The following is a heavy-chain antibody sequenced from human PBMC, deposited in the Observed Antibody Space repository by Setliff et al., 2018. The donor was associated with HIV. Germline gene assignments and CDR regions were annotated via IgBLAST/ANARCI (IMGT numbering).Heavy chain of an antibody. CDR1: GYTFTGYG. Sequence: GASVKVSCKASGYTFTGYGISWVRQAPGQGLEWMGWISANNGNTNYAQELQGRVTMTTDTSTSTAYMELRSLRSDDTAVYYCARHASTWYYESSGPHFDYWGQGTLVTVSS. CDR2: ISANNGNT. CDR3: ARHASTWYYESSGPHFDY. V-gene: IGHV1-18*01. D-gene: IGHD3-22*01. J-gene: IGHJ4*02.